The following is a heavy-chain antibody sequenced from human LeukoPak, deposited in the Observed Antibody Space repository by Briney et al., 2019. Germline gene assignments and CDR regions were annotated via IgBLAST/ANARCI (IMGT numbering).Heavy chain of an antibody. CDR1: DYSISSGDY. D-gene: IGHD3-22*01. J-gene: IGHJ4*02. Sequence: SETLSLTCAVSDYSISSGDYWGWIRQPPGKGLEWIGSVYYSGSTHYSPSLKNRVTISVDTSKNQFSLKLRSVTAADTALYYCAINDSSGYFDYWGQGTLVTVSS. CDR2: VYYSGST. CDR3: AINDSSGYFDY. V-gene: IGHV4-38-2*01.